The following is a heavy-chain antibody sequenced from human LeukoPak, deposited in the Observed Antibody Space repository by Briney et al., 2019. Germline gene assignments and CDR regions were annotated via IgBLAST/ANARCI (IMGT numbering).Heavy chain of an antibody. D-gene: IGHD4-23*01. J-gene: IGHJ3*02. CDR2: ISGSGGST. Sequence: GGSLRLSCAASGFTFSSYAMSWVRQAPGKGLEWVSAISGSGGSTYYVDSVKGRFTISRDNSKNTLYLQMNSLRAEDTAVYYCAKDTGELLDAFDIWGQGTMVTVSS. CDR1: GFTFSSYA. CDR3: AKDTGELLDAFDI. V-gene: IGHV3-23*01.